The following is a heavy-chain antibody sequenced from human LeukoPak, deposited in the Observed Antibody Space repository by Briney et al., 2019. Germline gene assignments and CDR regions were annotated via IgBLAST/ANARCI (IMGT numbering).Heavy chain of an antibody. V-gene: IGHV3-33*06. J-gene: IGHJ6*03. Sequence: PGRSLRLSCAASGHMFRRPGMQGVRQPPGEGLEWVEMICHDGSVEEYADSVKGRFTISRDNSQNTLYLQMNSLRDDDTAVYYCAKEGDQFRGYLDAWGKGTTVTVSS. D-gene: IGHD3-16*01. CDR3: AKEGDQFRGYLDA. CDR1: GHMFRRPG. CDR2: ICHDGSVE.